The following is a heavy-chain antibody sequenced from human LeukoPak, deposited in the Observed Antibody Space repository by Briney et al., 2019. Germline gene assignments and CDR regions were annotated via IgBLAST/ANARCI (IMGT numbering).Heavy chain of an antibody. CDR2: IIPTLGVA. CDR3: ARDRRQEGYGGGWYMDETHYFDS. J-gene: IGHJ4*02. Sequence: VKVSRKASGGSFINYGISWVRQAPGQGLEWMGMIIPTLGVANYAQNFQGRVTITADRSASTAYMELSTLRSEDTAVYFCARDRRQEGYGGGWYMDETHYFDSWGQGALVTVSS. V-gene: IGHV1-69*04. D-gene: IGHD6-19*01. CDR1: GGSFINYG.